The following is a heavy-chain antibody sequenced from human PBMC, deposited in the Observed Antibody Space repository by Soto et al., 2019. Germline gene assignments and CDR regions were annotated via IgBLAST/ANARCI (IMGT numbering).Heavy chain of an antibody. CDR1: GFTFSSYG. D-gene: IGHD6-6*01. J-gene: IGHJ6*02. V-gene: IGHV3-33*01. Sequence: GGSLRLSCAASGFTFSSYGMHWVRQAPGKGLEWVAVIWYDGSNKYYADSVKGRFTISRDNSKNTLYLQMNSLRAEDTAVYYCARGDYSSSFAYYYYGMDVWGQGTTVTVSS. CDR2: IWYDGSNK. CDR3: ARGDYSSSFAYYYYGMDV.